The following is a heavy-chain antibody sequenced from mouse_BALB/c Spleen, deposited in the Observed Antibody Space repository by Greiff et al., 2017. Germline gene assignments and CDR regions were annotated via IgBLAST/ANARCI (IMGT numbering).Heavy chain of an antibody. D-gene: IGHD4-1*01. CDR1: GFTFSSFG. J-gene: IGHJ2*01. CDR3: ARSGTGVGDY. Sequence: EVMLVESGGGLVQPGGSRKLSCAASGFTFSSFGMHWVRQAPEKGLEWVAYISSGSSTIYYADTVKGRFTISRDNPKNTLFLQMTSLRSEDTAMYYCARSGTGVGDYWGQGTTLTVSS. V-gene: IGHV5-17*02. CDR2: ISSGSSTI.